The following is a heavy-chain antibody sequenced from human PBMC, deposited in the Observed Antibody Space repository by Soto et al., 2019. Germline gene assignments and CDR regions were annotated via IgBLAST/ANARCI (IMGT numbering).Heavy chain of an antibody. CDR3: AKPLTYYYDSSGSGDAFDI. D-gene: IGHD3-22*01. Sequence: GGSLRLSCSASGFTSSMFSMHWVRQAPGKGLEWVSGISWNSGSIGYADSVKGRFTISRDNAKNSLYLQMNSLRAEDTALYYCAKPLTYYYDSSGSGDAFDIWGQGTMVTVSS. CDR1: GFTSSMFS. J-gene: IGHJ3*02. V-gene: IGHV3-9*02. CDR2: ISWNSGSI.